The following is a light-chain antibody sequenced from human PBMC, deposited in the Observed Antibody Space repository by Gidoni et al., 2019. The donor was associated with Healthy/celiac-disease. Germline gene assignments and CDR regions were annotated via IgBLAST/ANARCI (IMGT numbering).Light chain of an antibody. V-gene: IGKV1-5*03. J-gene: IGKJ4*01. Sequence: DIQMTQSPSTLSASVGDRVTITCRASQSISSWLAWYQQKPGKAPKLLIYKASSLESGVPSRFSGSGSGTEFTLTISSLQPDGFATYYCQQYNSYPLTFGGXTKVEIK. CDR2: KAS. CDR3: QQYNSYPLT. CDR1: QSISSW.